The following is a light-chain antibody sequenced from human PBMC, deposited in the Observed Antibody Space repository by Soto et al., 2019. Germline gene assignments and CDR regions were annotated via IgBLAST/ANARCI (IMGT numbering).Light chain of an antibody. Sequence: EIVLTQSPGTLSLSPGERATLSCRASQSVSSSYLGWYQQKPGQAPRLLIYGASSRATGIPDRFSGSRSGTDFTLTISRLEPEDFAVYYCQHYGSSPRTFGQGTKVEIK. V-gene: IGKV3-20*01. CDR1: QSVSSSY. CDR3: QHYGSSPRT. CDR2: GAS. J-gene: IGKJ1*01.